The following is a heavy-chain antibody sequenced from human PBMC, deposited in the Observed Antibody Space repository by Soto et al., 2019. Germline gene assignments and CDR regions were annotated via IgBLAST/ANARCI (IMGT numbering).Heavy chain of an antibody. Sequence: SETLSLTCTVSGGSVSSSSYYWSWIRQPPGKGLEWIGYIYYSGSTNYNPSLKSRVTISVDTSKNQFSLKLSSVTAADTAVYYCARDAAGYSSDWYYFDYWGQGTLVTVS. CDR2: IYYSGST. V-gene: IGHV4-61*01. J-gene: IGHJ4*02. CDR3: ARDAAGYSSDWYYFDY. D-gene: IGHD6-19*01. CDR1: GGSVSSSSYY.